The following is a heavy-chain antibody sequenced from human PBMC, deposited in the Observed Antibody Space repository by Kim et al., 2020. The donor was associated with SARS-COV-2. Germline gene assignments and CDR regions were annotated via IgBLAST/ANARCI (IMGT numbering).Heavy chain of an antibody. V-gene: IGHV1-18*04. CDR2: ISAYNGNT. CDR1: GYTFTSYG. D-gene: IGHD2-2*01. CDR3: ARDRRVGCSSTSCSNFDY. Sequence: ASVKVSCKASGYTFTSYGISWVRQAPGQGLEWMGWISAYNGNTNYAQKLQGRVTMTTDTSTSTAYMELRSLRSDDTAVYYCARDRRVGCSSTSCSNFDYWGQGTLVTVSS. J-gene: IGHJ4*02.